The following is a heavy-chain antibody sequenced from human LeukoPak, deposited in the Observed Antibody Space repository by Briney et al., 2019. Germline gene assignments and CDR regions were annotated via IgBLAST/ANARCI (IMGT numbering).Heavy chain of an antibody. CDR3: ARDSRYSRGVGDFDY. Sequence: TGGSLRLSCAASGFTFSSYSMNWVRQAPGKGLEWVSSISSSSSYIYYADSVKGRFTISRDNAKSSLYLQMNSLRAEDTAVYYCARDSRYSRGVGDFDYWGQGTLVIVSS. V-gene: IGHV3-21*04. J-gene: IGHJ4*02. D-gene: IGHD5-18*01. CDR1: GFTFSSYS. CDR2: ISSSSSYI.